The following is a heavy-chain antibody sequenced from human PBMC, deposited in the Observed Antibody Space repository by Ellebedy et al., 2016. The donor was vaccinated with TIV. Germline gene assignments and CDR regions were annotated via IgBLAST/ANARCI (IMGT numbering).Heavy chain of an antibody. Sequence: PGGSLRLSCAASGFNFRSYWMTWVRQAPGKGLEWVAKIRQEGDEIYYVESVKGRFTVSRDNAKNSLFLQMNSLRVEDTAVYYCARRANYGDYAVQVNPWFDPWGQGTLVTVSS. CDR1: GFNFRSYW. CDR3: ARRANYGDYAVQVNPWFDP. J-gene: IGHJ5*02. V-gene: IGHV3-7*01. CDR2: IRQEGDEI. D-gene: IGHD4-17*01.